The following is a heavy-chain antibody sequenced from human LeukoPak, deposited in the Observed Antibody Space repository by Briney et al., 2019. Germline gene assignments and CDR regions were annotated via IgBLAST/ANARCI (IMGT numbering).Heavy chain of an antibody. D-gene: IGHD4-17*01. CDR2: FYYSGTS. V-gene: IGHV4-59*08. CDR1: DGSISDWY. CDR3: ARHYYGDVYYFDF. J-gene: IGHJ4*02. Sequence: PSETLSLTCTVTDGSISDWYWSWIQQSPGKGLEWIAYFYYSGTSRYNPSLKSRVTVSGDTSKNQLSLKLTSVTAAGTAVYYCARHYYGDVYYFDFWGQGTLVTVSS.